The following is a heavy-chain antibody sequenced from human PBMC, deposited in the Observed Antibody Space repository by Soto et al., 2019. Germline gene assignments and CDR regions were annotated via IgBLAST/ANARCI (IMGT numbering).Heavy chain of an antibody. CDR2: IWYDGSNK. Sequence: HPGGSLRLSCAASGFTFSSYGMHWVRQAPGKGLEWVAVIWYDGSNKYYADSVKGRFTISRDNSKNTLYLQMNSLRAEDTAVYYCATYIAAAANYYYYYYGMDVWGQGTTVTVSS. CDR3: ATYIAAAANYYYYYYGMDV. CDR1: GFTFSSYG. D-gene: IGHD6-13*01. V-gene: IGHV3-33*01. J-gene: IGHJ6*02.